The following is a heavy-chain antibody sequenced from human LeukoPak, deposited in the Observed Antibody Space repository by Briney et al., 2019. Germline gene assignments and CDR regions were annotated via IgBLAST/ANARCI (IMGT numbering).Heavy chain of an antibody. Sequence: SETLSLTCTVSGGSISSGDYYWSWIRQPPGKGLEWIGYIYYSGSTYYNPSLKSRVTISVDTSKNQFSLKLSSVTAADTAVYYCARGGSDYDILTGTEGKCWFDPWGQGTLVTVSS. J-gene: IGHJ5*02. D-gene: IGHD3-9*01. CDR2: IYYSGST. CDR1: GGSISSGDYY. CDR3: ARGGSDYDILTGTEGKCWFDP. V-gene: IGHV4-30-4*01.